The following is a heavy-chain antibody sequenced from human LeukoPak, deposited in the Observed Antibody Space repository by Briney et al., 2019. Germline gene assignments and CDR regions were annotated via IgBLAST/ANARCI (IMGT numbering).Heavy chain of an antibody. J-gene: IGHJ3*02. Sequence: GGSLRLSCVASGFTFSSYWMHWVRQVPGKGPVWVSRINSDGRLTSYADSVKGRFTISRDNAKNTLYLQMNSLRAEDTAVYSCARVGVPQYAFDIWGQGTWVTVSS. CDR2: INSDGRLT. CDR1: GFTFSSYW. V-gene: IGHV3-74*01. D-gene: IGHD2-2*01. CDR3: ARVGVPQYAFDI.